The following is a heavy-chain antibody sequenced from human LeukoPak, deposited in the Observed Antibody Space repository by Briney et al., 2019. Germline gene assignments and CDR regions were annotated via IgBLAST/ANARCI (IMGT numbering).Heavy chain of an antibody. Sequence: SETLSLTCAVYGGSFSGYYWSWIRQPPGKGLEWIGEINHSGSTNYNPSLKGRVTISVDTSKNQFSLKLSSVTAADTAVYYCARGGDWRRYFDYWGQGTLVTVSS. D-gene: IGHD2-21*02. V-gene: IGHV4-34*01. CDR3: ARGGDWRRYFDY. J-gene: IGHJ4*02. CDR1: GGSFSGYY. CDR2: INHSGST.